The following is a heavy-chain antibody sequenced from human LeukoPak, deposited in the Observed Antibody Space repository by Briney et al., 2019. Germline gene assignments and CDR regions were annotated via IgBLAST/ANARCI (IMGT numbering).Heavy chain of an antibody. V-gene: IGHV4-61*02. CDR1: GGSISSGSYY. Sequence: SETLSLTCTVSGGSISSGSYYWSWIRQPAGKGLEWIGCIYTSGSTNYNPSLKSRVTISVDTSKNQFSLKLSSVTAADTAVSYCARVVYSSSRDAFDIWGQGTMVTVSS. CDR3: ARVVYSSSRDAFDI. CDR2: IYTSGST. D-gene: IGHD6-6*01. J-gene: IGHJ3*02.